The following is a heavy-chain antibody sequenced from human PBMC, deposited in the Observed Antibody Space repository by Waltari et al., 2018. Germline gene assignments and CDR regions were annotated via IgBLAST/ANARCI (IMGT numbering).Heavy chain of an antibody. CDR2: IYPGDSDT. J-gene: IGHJ5*02. CDR1: GYSFTSYW. CDR3: ARQAPGSVDYDNVWFDP. V-gene: IGHV5-51*01. D-gene: IGHD3-9*01. Sequence: AEVKKPGESLKISCKGSGYSFTSYWIGWVRQMPGKGLEWMGIIYPGDSDTRYSPSFQGQVTISADKSISTAYLQWSSLKASDTAMYYCARQAPGSVDYDNVWFDPWGQGTLVTVSS.